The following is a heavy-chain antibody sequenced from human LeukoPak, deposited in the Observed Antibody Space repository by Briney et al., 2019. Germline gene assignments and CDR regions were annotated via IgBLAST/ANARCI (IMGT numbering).Heavy chain of an antibody. CDR3: AKWDTAMVTPGNWFDP. J-gene: IGHJ5*02. V-gene: IGHV3-23*01. CDR1: GFTFSSYA. Sequence: GGSLRLSCAASGFTFSSYAMSWVRQAPGKGLEWVSVISGSGGSTYYADSVKGPFTISRDNSKNTLYLQMNSLRAEDTAIYYCAKWDTAMVTPGNWFDPWGQGTLVTVSS. CDR2: ISGSGGST. D-gene: IGHD5-18*01.